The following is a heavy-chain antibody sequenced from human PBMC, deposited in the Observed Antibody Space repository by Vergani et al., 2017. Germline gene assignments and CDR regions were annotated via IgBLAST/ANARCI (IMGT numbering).Heavy chain of an antibody. V-gene: IGHV1-18*01. CDR3: VRDKGDFNAFDI. Sequence: QVHLVQSGAEVKKPGASVKVSCKTSGYTFSSYGISWVRQAPGQGLEWMGWISAYNGKTDYAQKVQGRVTMTTDTDTSTAYMELRSLGSDDTAVYYCVRDKGDFNAFDIWGQGTMVTVSS. D-gene: IGHD3-16*01. J-gene: IGHJ3*02. CDR1: GYTFSSYG. CDR2: ISAYNGKT.